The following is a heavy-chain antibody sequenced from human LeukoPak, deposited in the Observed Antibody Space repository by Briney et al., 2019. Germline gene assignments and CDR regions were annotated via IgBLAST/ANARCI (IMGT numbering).Heavy chain of an antibody. J-gene: IGHJ4*02. D-gene: IGHD3-10*01. V-gene: IGHV1-3*01. CDR3: AKDRGGTGDFDY. CDR1: GYAFISYV. CDR2: INPDNGNT. Sequence: ASVKVSCKASGYAFISYVIHWVRQAPGQRLERMGWINPDNGNTEYSQRFQGRVTITRDTSASTAYMELTSLRSEDTAVYYCAKDRGGTGDFDYWGQGTLVTVSS.